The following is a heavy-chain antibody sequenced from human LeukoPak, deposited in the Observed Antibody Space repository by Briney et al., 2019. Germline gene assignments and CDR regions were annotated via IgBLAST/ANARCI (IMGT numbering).Heavy chain of an antibody. Sequence: GESLQISFKGSGYSFTTYWIGWVRPMPGKGVEWMGIIYPGDSDTRYSPSFQGQVTISADKSISTAYLQWRSLKASDTAMYYCARARHDSSGYYRFDYWGQGTLGTV. CDR3: ARARHDSSGYYRFDY. CDR1: GYSFTTYW. CDR2: IYPGDSDT. V-gene: IGHV5-51*01. D-gene: IGHD3-22*01. J-gene: IGHJ4*02.